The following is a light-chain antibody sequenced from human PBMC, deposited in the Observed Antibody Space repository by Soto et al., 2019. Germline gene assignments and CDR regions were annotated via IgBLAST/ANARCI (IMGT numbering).Light chain of an antibody. CDR1: QSVSGW. J-gene: IGKJ1*01. Sequence: DIQMTQSPSIQSVSVRDTVTVTARASQSVSGWLAWYQQKPGEAPKLLIYDASALPRGVPSRFSGSGSGTKFTLTIASLQPDDFATYYCQQYETFSGTFGPGTKVDI. V-gene: IGKV1-5*01. CDR3: QQYETFSGT. CDR2: DAS.